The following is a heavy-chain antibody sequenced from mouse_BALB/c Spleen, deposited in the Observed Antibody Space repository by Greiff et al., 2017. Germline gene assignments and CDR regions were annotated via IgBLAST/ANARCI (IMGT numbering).Heavy chain of an antibody. Sequence: VQLQQSGAELVKPGASVKLSCTASGFNIKDTYMHWVKQRPEQGLEWIGRIDPANGNTKYDPKFQGKATITADTSSNTAYLQLSSLTSEDSAVYYCARSTFTTVVAPYFDYWGQGTTLTVSS. CDR2: IDPANGNT. CDR3: ARSTFTTVVAPYFDY. CDR1: GFNIKDTY. V-gene: IGHV14-3*02. D-gene: IGHD1-1*01. J-gene: IGHJ2*01.